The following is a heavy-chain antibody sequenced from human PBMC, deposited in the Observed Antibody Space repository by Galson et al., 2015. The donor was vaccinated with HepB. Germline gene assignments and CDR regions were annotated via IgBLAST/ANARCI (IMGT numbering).Heavy chain of an antibody. Sequence: SLRLSCAASGLTFSNYAMSWVRQAPGKGLEWVSGIYPSGDTTYYADSVKGRLTISRDDSKNTLYLQMNSLRAEDTAVYFCAKDFCRADNCNPFDYWGQGTLVTVSS. CDR1: GLTFSNYA. V-gene: IGHV3-23*01. D-gene: IGHD1-20*01. CDR2: IYPSGDTT. CDR3: AKDFCRADNCNPFDY. J-gene: IGHJ4*02.